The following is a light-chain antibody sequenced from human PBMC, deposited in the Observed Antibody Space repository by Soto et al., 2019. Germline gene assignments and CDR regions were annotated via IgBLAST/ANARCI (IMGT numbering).Light chain of an antibody. CDR3: HQGHNWPLT. Sequence: DMVMTQSPAALSVSPGERATLSCRASQSISTAVAWYQQKPGQPPSLLIYSASTRATGVPARFTGSGSGSEFTLTISGLQSEDFAVYYCHQGHNWPLTFGQGTRLEI. CDR2: SAS. CDR1: QSISTA. V-gene: IGKV3-15*01. J-gene: IGKJ2*01.